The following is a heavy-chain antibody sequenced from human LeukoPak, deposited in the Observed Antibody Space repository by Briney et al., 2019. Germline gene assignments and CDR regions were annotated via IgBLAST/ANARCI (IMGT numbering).Heavy chain of an antibody. Sequence: PSETLSLTCTVSGGSISSSSYYWGWIRQPPGKGLEWIGSIYYSGSTYYNPSLKSRVTISVDTSKNQFSLKLSSVTAADTAVYYCARQVPLSYCSSTSCYDRFDPWGQGTLVTVSS. V-gene: IGHV4-39*01. CDR2: IYYSGST. D-gene: IGHD2-2*01. CDR3: ARQVPLSYCSSTSCYDRFDP. CDR1: GGSISSSSYY. J-gene: IGHJ5*02.